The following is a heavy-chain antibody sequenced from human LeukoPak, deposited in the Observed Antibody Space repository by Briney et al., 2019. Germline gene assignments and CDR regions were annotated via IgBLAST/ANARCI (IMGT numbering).Heavy chain of an antibody. CDR2: ISSSSSYI. Sequence: KPGGSLRLSCAASGFTFSSYSMNWVRQAPGKGLEWVSSISSSSSYIYYADSVKGRFTISRDNAKNSLYLQMNSLRAEDTAVYCCARGRDYDFNWFDPWGQGTLVTVSS. V-gene: IGHV3-21*01. CDR1: GFTFSSYS. D-gene: IGHD3-22*01. J-gene: IGHJ5*02. CDR3: ARGRDYDFNWFDP.